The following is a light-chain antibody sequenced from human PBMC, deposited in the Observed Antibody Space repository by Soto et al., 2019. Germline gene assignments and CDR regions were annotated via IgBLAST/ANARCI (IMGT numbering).Light chain of an antibody. Sequence: QSVLTQPASVSGSPGQSITLSCTGTSSDVGSYNLVSWYQHHPGKAPKLMIYEVSKRPSGVSNRFSGSKSGNTASLTISGLQAEDETDYYCCSYAGSSTPYVFGTGTKVTVL. V-gene: IGLV2-23*02. CDR1: SSDVGSYNL. CDR3: CSYAGSSTPYV. CDR2: EVS. J-gene: IGLJ1*01.